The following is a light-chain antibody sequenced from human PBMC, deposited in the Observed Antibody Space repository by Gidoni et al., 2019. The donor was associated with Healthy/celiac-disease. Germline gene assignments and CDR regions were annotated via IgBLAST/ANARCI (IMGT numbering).Light chain of an antibody. V-gene: IGLV1-47*01. J-gene: IGLJ3*02. Sequence: QSVLTQPPSASGTPGQRVTISCSVSSSNIESNYVYWYQQLPGTAPNLIIYRNNQRPSGVPDRFSGPKSGTAASLAISGLRSEDEADYYCAAWDDSLSGWVFGGGTKLTVL. CDR1: SSNIESNY. CDR2: RNN. CDR3: AAWDDSLSGWV.